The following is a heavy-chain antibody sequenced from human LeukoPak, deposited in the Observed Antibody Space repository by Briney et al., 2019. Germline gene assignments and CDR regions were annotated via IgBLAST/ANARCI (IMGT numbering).Heavy chain of an antibody. J-gene: IGHJ3*02. CDR1: GFIFNRYA. D-gene: IGHD3-3*01. V-gene: IGHV3-23*01. CDR2: FTNDGYT. Sequence: GGSLRLSCAASGFIFNRYAMNWVRQAPGKGLEWVSSFTNDGYTFYADSVKGQFTISRDNSKNTLYLEMSSLRAEDTAIYYCAKETVDRRFAFDIWGQGTKVSVSS. CDR3: AKETVDRRFAFDI.